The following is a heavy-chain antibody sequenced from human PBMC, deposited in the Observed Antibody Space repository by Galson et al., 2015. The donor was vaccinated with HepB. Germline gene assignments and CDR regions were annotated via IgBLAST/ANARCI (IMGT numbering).Heavy chain of an antibody. J-gene: IGHJ3*02. CDR3: ARVQYSSGAFDI. CDR1: GFTFDDYG. Sequence: SLRLSCAASGFTFDDYGMSWVRQAPGKGLEWVSGINWNGGSTGYADPVKGRFTISRDNAKNSLYLQMNSLRAEDTALYHCARVQYSSGAFDIWGQGTMVTVSS. D-gene: IGHD5-18*01. V-gene: IGHV3-20*01. CDR2: INWNGGST.